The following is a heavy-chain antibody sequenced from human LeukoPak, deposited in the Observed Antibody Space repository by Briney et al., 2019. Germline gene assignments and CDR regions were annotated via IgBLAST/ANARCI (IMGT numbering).Heavy chain of an antibody. CDR2: ISAYNGNT. J-gene: IGHJ4*02. V-gene: IGHV1-18*01. CDR1: GYTFSTYG. Sequence: ASVKVSCKGSGYTFSTYGISWVRQAPGQGLEWMGWISAYNGNTNYAQKLQGRVTMTTDTYTSTAYMELRRLRSDDTAVYHCARMPAGGSTSCYPEGCYDDYWGQGTLVTVSS. CDR3: ARMPAGGSTSCYPEGCYDDY. D-gene: IGHD2-2*01.